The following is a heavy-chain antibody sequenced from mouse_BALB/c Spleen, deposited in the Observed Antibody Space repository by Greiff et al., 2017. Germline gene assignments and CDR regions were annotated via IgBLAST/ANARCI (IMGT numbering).Heavy chain of an antibody. CDR1: GFAFSSYD. Sequence: EVKLMESGGGLVKPGGSLKLSCAASGFAFSSYDMSWVRQTPEKRLEWVAYISSGGGSTYYPDTVKGRFTISRDNAKNTLYLQMSSLKSEDTAMYYCARHNYDLEYYAMDYWGQGTSVTVSS. CDR2: ISSGGGST. J-gene: IGHJ4*01. D-gene: IGHD2-4*01. V-gene: IGHV5-12-1*01. CDR3: ARHNYDLEYYAMDY.